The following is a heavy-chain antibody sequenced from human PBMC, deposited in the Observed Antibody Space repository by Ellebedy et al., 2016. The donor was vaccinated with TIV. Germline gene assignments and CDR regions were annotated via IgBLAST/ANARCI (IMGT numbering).Heavy chain of an antibody. V-gene: IGHV3-66*01. CDR2: IDSSGST. CDR1: GFTVSDNY. J-gene: IGHJ4*02. D-gene: IGHD4-23*01. Sequence: GESLKISCAASGFTVSDNYLSWVRQAPGKGLEWVSVIDSSGSTHYAGSVKGRFFISRDNSKNTLFLDMNSLRAEDTAAYYCARTHDDYGGNWAFDYWGQGTLVTVSS. CDR3: ARTHDDYGGNWAFDY.